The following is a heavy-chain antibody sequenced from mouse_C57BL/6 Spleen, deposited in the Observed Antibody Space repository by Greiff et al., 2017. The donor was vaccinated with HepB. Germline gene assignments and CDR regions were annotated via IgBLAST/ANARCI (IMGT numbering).Heavy chain of an antibody. J-gene: IGHJ3*01. CDR1: GFTFSDYY. CDR3: ARDRGPYYSNYETY. D-gene: IGHD2-5*01. CDR2: INYDGSST. Sequence: EVMLVESEGGLVQPGSSMKLSCTASGFTFSDYYMAWVRQVPEKGLEWVANINYDGSSTYYLDSLKSRFIISRDNAKNILYLQMSSLKSEDTATYYCARDRGPYYSNYETYWGQGTLVTVSA. V-gene: IGHV5-16*01.